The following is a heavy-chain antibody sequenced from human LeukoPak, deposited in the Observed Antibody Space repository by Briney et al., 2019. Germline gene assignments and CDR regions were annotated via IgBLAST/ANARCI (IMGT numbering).Heavy chain of an antibody. CDR2: IEPNSSGT. J-gene: IGHJ2*01. CDR3: ARGRGTTMVRGVITNYFDL. CDR1: GYTFTAHY. V-gene: IGHV1-2*02. D-gene: IGHD3-10*01. Sequence: ASETVSCTPSGYTFTAHYIHWVRQAPGHGLEWMGWIEPNSSGTTYANKFLGSVTMTGDASINTAFMEIRRRRSDDTAIYYCARGRGTTMVRGVITNYFDLWGRGSLVTVS.